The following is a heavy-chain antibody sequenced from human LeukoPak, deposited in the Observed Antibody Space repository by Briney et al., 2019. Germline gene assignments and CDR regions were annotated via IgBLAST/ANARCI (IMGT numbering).Heavy chain of an antibody. CDR2: IYHSGST. V-gene: IGHV4-59*12. D-gene: IGHD3-9*01. J-gene: IGHJ4*02. Sequence: SETLSLTCTVSGGSISSYYWSWIRQPPGKGLEWIGYIYHSGSTYYNPSLKSRVTISVDRSKNQFSLKLSSVTAADTAVYYCARGNYDILTGRRGFDYWGQGTLVTVSS. CDR1: GGSISSYY. CDR3: ARGNYDILTGRRGFDY.